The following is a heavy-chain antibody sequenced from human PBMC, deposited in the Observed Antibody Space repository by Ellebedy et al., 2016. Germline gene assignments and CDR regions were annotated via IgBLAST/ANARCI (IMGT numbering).Heavy chain of an antibody. CDR3: ARDHNYDSRGYSLDY. CDR1: GGSISSYY. D-gene: IGHD3-22*01. V-gene: IGHV4-59*01. J-gene: IGHJ4*02. Sequence: SETLSLTCTVSGGSISSYYWNWIRQPPGKGLEWIGYIYYSGSTNYNPSLKSRVTISVDTSKNQFSLKLSSVTAADTAVYYCARDHNYDSRGYSLDYWGQGSLVTVSS. CDR2: IYYSGST.